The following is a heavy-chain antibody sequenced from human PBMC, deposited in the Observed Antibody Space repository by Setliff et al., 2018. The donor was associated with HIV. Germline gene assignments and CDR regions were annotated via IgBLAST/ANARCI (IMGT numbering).Heavy chain of an antibody. CDR3: ARGVNPTYYDFWSGYYTGDNYYYMDV. CDR1: GLTFGDYA. J-gene: IGHJ6*03. Sequence: GSLRLSCSPSGLTFGDYAVSWARQAPGKGLEWVGFIRSKGYGGTTEYAASVKGRFTISRDNSKNTLFLQMNSLRAEDTAIYYCARGVNPTYYDFWSGYYTGDNYYYMDVWGKGTTVTVS. V-gene: IGHV3-49*04. CDR2: IRSKGYGGTT. D-gene: IGHD3-3*01.